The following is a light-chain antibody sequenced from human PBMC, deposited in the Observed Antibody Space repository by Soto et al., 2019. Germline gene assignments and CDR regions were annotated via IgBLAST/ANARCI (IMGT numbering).Light chain of an antibody. CDR1: QSISRW. CDR2: AAS. Sequence: DIQMTQSPSTLSASVGDRVTITCRASQSISRWLAWYQHKPGKAPKLLIYAASSLQSGVPSRFSGSGSGTDFTLTISSLQPEDSATYYCQQYTNTNNPWMFGQGTKVDIK. V-gene: IGKV1-5*01. CDR3: QQYTNTNNPWM. J-gene: IGKJ1*01.